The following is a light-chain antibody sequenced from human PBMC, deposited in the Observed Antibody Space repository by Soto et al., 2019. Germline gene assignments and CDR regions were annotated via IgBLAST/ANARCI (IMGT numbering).Light chain of an antibody. J-gene: IGKJ2*01. CDR1: QSVSSY. Sequence: EIVLTQSPATLSLSPGERATLSCRASQSVSSYLAWYQQKPGQAPRLLIYDASNRATGIPARFSGSGSGTDFTLTIISLEPEDFAVYYGQQRSNWPPGMYTFGQGTKLEIK. CDR3: QQRSNWPPGMYT. CDR2: DAS. V-gene: IGKV3-11*01.